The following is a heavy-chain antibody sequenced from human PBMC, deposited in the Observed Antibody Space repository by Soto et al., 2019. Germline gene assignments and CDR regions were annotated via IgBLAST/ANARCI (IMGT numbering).Heavy chain of an antibody. J-gene: IGHJ4*02. CDR1: GFTFSSYG. D-gene: IGHD1-20*01. CDR2: ISYDGSNK. V-gene: IGHV3-30*18. Sequence: QVQLVESGGGVVQPGRSLRLSCAASGFTFSSYGMHWVRQAPGKGLEWVAVISYDGSNKYYADSVKGRFTISRDNSKNTLYLQMNSLRAEDTAVYYCANGGRYSWNGGFDYWGQGTLVTVSS. CDR3: ANGGRYSWNGGFDY.